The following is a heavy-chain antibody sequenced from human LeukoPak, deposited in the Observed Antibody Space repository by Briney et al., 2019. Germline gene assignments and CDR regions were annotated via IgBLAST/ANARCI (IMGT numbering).Heavy chain of an antibody. CDR3: AKDLSGYSSGWVSAYYGMDV. V-gene: IGHV3-43*02. J-gene: IGHJ6*02. D-gene: IGHD6-19*01. CDR1: GFTFDDYA. Sequence: GGSLRLSCAAPGFTFDDYAMHWVRQAPGKGLEWVSLISGVGGSTYYADSVKGRFTISRDNSKNSLYLQMNSLRTEDTALYYCAKDLSGYSSGWVSAYYGMDVWGQGTTVTVSS. CDR2: ISGVGGST.